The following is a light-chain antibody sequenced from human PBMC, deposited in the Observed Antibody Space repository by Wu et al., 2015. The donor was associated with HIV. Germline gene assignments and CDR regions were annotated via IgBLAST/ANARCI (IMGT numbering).Light chain of an antibody. CDR3: QLYGHSLL. J-gene: IGKJ4*01. CDR2: SVS. CDR1: QSVSSSM. V-gene: IGKV3-20*01. Sequence: EIVLTQSPGTLSLSPGESATLSCRASQSVSSSMLAWYQQKPGQAPRLLIYSVSSRATGIPDRFSGSGSGADFTLTISRLEPEDFAVYFCQLYGHSLLFGGGSKLEIK.